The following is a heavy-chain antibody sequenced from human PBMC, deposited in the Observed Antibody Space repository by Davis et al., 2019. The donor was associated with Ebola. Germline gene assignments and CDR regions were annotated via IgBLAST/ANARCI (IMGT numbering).Heavy chain of an antibody. Sequence: GESLKISCKGSGYSFTSYWIGWVRQMPGKGLEWMGIIYPGDSDTRNSPSFQGQVTISADKSISTAYLQWSSLKASDTAMYYCARLGGDSSRFYYYGMDVWGQGTTVTVSS. V-gene: IGHV5-51*01. CDR2: IYPGDSDT. CDR1: GYSFTSYW. CDR3: ARLGGDSSRFYYYGMDV. D-gene: IGHD6-13*01. J-gene: IGHJ6*02.